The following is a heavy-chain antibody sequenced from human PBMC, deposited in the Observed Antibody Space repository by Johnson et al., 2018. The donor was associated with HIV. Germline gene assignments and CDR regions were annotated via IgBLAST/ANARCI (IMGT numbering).Heavy chain of an antibody. D-gene: IGHD2-21*02. J-gene: IGHJ3*02. CDR2: ISYDGSNE. V-gene: IGHV3-30*03. CDR3: ARGGVVTAIPHAFDI. Sequence: QEQLVESGGGVVQPGRSLRLSCAASGFTFSNYGMHWVRQAPGKGLEWVAVISYDGSNEYYAEFVKGRFTISRDNSKNTLYLQMNSLRAEDTAVYYCARGGVVTAIPHAFDIWGQGTMVTVSS. CDR1: GFTFSNYG.